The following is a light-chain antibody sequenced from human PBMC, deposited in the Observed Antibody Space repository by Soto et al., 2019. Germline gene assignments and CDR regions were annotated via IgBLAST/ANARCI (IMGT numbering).Light chain of an antibody. CDR1: SSDVGSYNL. V-gene: IGLV2-23*01. J-gene: IGLJ2*01. Sequence: QSALTQPASVSGSPGQSITISCTGTSSDVGSYNLVSWYQHHPGKAPKLMIYEGSNRASGVSNRFSGSKSGNTASLTISGLQAEDEADYYCSSDAGAVVFGGGTKLTVL. CDR3: SSDAGAVV. CDR2: EGS.